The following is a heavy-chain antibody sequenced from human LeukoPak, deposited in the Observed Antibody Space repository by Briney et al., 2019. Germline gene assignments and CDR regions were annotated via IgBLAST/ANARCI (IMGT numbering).Heavy chain of an antibody. V-gene: IGHV3-7*03. J-gene: IGHJ6*02. CDR3: TREVGHSGVVDV. CDR1: GFTFSSYW. CDR2: IKQDGSEK. D-gene: IGHD2-8*01. Sequence: PGGSLRLSCAASGFTFSSYWMSWVRQAPGKGLEWVANIKQDGSEKYYVDSVKGRFTISRDSSKNALYLQMNSLRAEDTAVYYCTREVGHSGVVDVWGQGTTVTVSS.